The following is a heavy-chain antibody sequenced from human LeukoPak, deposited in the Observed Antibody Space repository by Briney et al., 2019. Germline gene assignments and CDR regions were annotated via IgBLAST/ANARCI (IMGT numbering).Heavy chain of an antibody. V-gene: IGHV4-34*01. CDR1: GGSFSGYY. CDR2: INHSGST. D-gene: IGHD2-2*01. J-gene: IGHJ4*02. CDR3: ASDQTSSDY. Sequence: PSETLSLTCAVYGGSFSGYYWSWIRQPPGKGLEWIGEINHSGSTNYSPSLKSRVTKSVDTSKNHFSLKLSSVTAADTAVYFCASDQTSSDYWGQGILVTVSS.